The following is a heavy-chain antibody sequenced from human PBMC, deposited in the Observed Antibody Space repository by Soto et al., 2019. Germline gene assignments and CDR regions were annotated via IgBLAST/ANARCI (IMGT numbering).Heavy chain of an antibody. CDR1: GFTFDDYG. V-gene: IGHV3-20*04. CDR2: INWNGGST. Sequence: EVQLVESGGAVVRPGGSLRLSCAASGFTFDDYGMSWVRQAPGKGLEWVSGINWNGGSTGYADSVKGRFTISRDNXKHSLDLQMHSLRAEDTALYYCAGHYYYGAGGSDYWGQGTLVTVSS. J-gene: IGHJ4*02. D-gene: IGHD3-10*01. CDR3: AGHYYYGAGGSDY.